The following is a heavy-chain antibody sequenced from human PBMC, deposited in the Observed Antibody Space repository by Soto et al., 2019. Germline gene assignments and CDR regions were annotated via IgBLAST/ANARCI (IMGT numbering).Heavy chain of an antibody. J-gene: IGHJ5*02. D-gene: IGHD5-12*01. CDR3: ARGPGSLRP. CDR2: TCYRSKLYS. CDR1: GDSVAANRAA. Sequence: HTRSLTCANSGDSVAANRAARNLIRLSTSRGLEWLGRTCYRSKLYSVYAPSVKSRIRVKPDTSKNQFSLQLNSVTPADTGIYYCARGPGSLRPWVQGSLVIV. V-gene: IGHV6-1*01.